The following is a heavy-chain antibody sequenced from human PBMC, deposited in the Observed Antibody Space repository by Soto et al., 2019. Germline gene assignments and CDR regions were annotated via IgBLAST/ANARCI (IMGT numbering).Heavy chain of an antibody. D-gene: IGHD6-19*01. CDR1: GGSISSSSYY. CDR2: IYYSGST. CDR3: VRSSGWFYHYYGMAV. Sequence: SETLSLTCTVSGGSISSSSYYWGWIRQPPGKGLEWIGSIYYSGSTYYNPSLKSRVTISVDTSKNQFSLKLSSVTAADTAVYYSVRSSGWFYHYYGMAVWGQGTTVTVSS. J-gene: IGHJ6*02. V-gene: IGHV4-39*01.